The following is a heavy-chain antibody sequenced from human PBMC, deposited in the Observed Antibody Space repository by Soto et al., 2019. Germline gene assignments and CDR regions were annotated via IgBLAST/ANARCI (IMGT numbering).Heavy chain of an antibody. J-gene: IGHJ4*02. V-gene: IGHV3-23*01. Sequence: GGSLRLSFAASGFTFSSYAMSWVRRAPGKGLEWVSAISGSGGSTYYADSVKGRFTISRDNSKKTLYLQMNSLRAEDTAVYYCAKVHSSIGMGSGVLDNWGQRTLVTVSS. CDR1: GFTFSSYA. D-gene: IGHD2-15*01. CDR2: ISGSGGST. CDR3: AKVHSSIGMGSGVLDN.